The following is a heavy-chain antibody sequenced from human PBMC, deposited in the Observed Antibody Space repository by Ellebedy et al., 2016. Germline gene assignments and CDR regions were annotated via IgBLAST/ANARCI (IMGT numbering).Heavy chain of an antibody. V-gene: IGHV3-20*01. J-gene: IGHJ6*02. Sequence: GESLKISCAASGFTFDDYGMSWVRQAPGKGLEWVSGINWNGDSTGYADSVKGRFSISRDNARNSLYLQMNSLRAEDTALYHCARGVSGTYYPYYYYYGMDVWGQGTTVTVSS. CDR1: GFTFDDYG. CDR3: ARGVSGTYYPYYYYYGMDV. CDR2: INWNGDST. D-gene: IGHD1-26*01.